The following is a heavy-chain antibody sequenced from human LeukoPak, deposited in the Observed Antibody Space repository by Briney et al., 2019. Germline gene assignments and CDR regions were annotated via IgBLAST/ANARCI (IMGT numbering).Heavy chain of an antibody. J-gene: IGHJ4*02. CDR1: GDNFSTYS. Sequence: ASVKVSCKASGDNFSTYSFSWVRQAPGQGLEWMGGIMPIFDTSNYAQKFQGRVTITADESTSTAYMELRSLTSEDTAVYYCARDPSKIRGVKAFDYWGQGTLVTLSS. CDR2: IMPIFDTS. V-gene: IGHV1-69*13. D-gene: IGHD3-10*01. CDR3: ARDPSKIRGVKAFDY.